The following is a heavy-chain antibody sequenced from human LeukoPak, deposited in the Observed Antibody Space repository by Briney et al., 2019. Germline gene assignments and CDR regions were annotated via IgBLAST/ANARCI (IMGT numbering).Heavy chain of an antibody. CDR1: GDSVRSGDFY. Sequence: SETLSLTCTVSGDSVRSGDFYWSWIRQPPGGGLKWIAYVHHTGSTNYNPSLRSRVTISIDTSKNQFSLTLNSVTAADTAVYYCARKASIRGGFHWGQGTLVTVSS. D-gene: IGHD2-2*01. V-gene: IGHV4-61*08. CDR3: ARKASIRGGFH. J-gene: IGHJ4*02. CDR2: VHHTGST.